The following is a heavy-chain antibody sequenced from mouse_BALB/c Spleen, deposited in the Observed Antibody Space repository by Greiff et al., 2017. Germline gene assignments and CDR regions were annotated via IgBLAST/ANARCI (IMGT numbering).Heavy chain of an antibody. V-gene: IGHV1S29*02. D-gene: IGHD1-1*01. CDR1: GYTFTDYN. Sequence: VQLQQSGPELVKPGASVKISCKASGYTFTDYNMHWVKQSHGKSLEWIGYIYPYNGGTGYNQKFKSKATLTVDNSSSTAYMELRSLTSEDSAVYYCASAYYYGSSYEEFDYWGQGTTLTVSS. CDR3: ASAYYYGSSYEEFDY. CDR2: IYPYNGGT. J-gene: IGHJ2*01.